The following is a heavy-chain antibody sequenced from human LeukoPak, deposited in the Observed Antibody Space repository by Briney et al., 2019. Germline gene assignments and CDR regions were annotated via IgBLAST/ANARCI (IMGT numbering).Heavy chain of an antibody. CDR1: GGSISSGGYY. V-gene: IGHV4-30-2*03. Sequence: SQTLSLTCTVSGGSISSGGYYWSWIRQHPGKGLEWIGSIYYSGSTYYNPSLKSRVTISVDTSKNQFSLKLSSVTAADTAVYYCARHRTRVRDGYNPDFDYWGQGTLVTVFS. CDR2: IYYSGST. D-gene: IGHD5-24*01. CDR3: ARHRTRVRDGYNPDFDY. J-gene: IGHJ4*02.